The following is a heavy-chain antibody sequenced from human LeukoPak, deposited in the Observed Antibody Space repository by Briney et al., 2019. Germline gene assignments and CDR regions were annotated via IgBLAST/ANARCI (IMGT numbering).Heavy chain of an antibody. CDR1: GLTFSSYS. CDR2: ISSSSSYI. CDR3: ARDTRGQYNWFDP. D-gene: IGHD3-10*01. Sequence: EPGGSLRLSCAASGLTFSSYSMNWVRQAAGKGLEWVSSISSSSSYIYYADSVKGRFTISRDNAKNSLYLQMNSLRAEDTAVYYCARDTRGQYNWFDPWGQGTLVTVSS. J-gene: IGHJ5*02. V-gene: IGHV3-21*01.